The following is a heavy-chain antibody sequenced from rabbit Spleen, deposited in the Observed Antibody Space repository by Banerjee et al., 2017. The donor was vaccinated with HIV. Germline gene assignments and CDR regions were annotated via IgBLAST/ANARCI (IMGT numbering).Heavy chain of an antibody. D-gene: IGHD1-1*01. V-gene: IGHV1S45*01. CDR3: ARDLVGVIGWNFYL. Sequence: QEQLVESGGGLVPPGGSLKLSCTASGFSFSNKAVLCWVRQAPGKGLEWIACINAITGRPVYATWAKGRFTISRTSSTTVTLRMTSLTAADRAAYFCARDLVGVIGWNFYLWGPGTLVTVS. CDR1: GFSFSNKAV. J-gene: IGHJ4*01. CDR2: INAITGRP.